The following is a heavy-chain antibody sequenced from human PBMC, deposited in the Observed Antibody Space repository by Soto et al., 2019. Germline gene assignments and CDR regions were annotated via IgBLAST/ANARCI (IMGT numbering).Heavy chain of an antibody. CDR2: ISYDGSNK. CDR1: GFTFSSYG. J-gene: IGHJ4*02. Sequence: GGSLRLSCAASGFTFSSYGMHWVRQAPGKGLEWVAVISYDGSNKYYADSVKGRFTISRDNSKNTLYLQMNSLRAEDTAVYYCASDPGICSGGSCYLFYWGQGTLVTVS. D-gene: IGHD2-15*01. CDR3: ASDPGICSGGSCYLFY. V-gene: IGHV3-30*03.